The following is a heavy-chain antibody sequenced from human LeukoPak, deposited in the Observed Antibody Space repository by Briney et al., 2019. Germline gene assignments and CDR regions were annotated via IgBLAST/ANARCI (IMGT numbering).Heavy chain of an antibody. CDR1: GFTFSSYW. CDR3: ARYVLLWFGELAPFDY. CDR2: IKQDGSEK. Sequence: GGSLRLSCAASGFTFSSYWMSWVRQAPGKGLEWVANIKQDGSEKYYVDSVKGRFIISRDNSKNTLYLQMNSLRAEDTAVYYCARYVLLWFGELAPFDYWGQGTLVTVSS. J-gene: IGHJ4*02. D-gene: IGHD3-10*01. V-gene: IGHV3-7*03.